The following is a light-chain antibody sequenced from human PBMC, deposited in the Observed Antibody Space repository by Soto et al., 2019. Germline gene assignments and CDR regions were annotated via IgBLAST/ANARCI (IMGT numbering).Light chain of an antibody. Sequence: QSVLTQPASVSGSPGQSITIYCTGTSSDDGGYNYVSWYQQHPGKAPNLMIYVVSNRPSGVSNRFSGSKSGNTASLTISGLQAEDEADYYCSSHTSRSTYNYVFGTGNKVTVL. J-gene: IGLJ1*01. CDR3: SSHTSRSTYNYV. CDR1: SSDDGGYNY. V-gene: IGLV2-14*01. CDR2: VVS.